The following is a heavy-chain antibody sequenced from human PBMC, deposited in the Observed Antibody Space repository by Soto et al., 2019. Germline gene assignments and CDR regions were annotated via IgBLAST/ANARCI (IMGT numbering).Heavy chain of an antibody. CDR2: IYYSGST. V-gene: IGHV4-59*01. Sequence: SETLSLTCTVSGGSISSYYWSWIRQPPGKGLEWIGYIYYSGSTNYNPSLKSRVTISVDTSKNQFSLKLSSVTAADTAVYYCARVRTGYSSSWYHYYYYYGMDVWGQGTTVTVSS. J-gene: IGHJ6*02. CDR1: GGSISSYY. D-gene: IGHD6-13*01. CDR3: ARVRTGYSSSWYHYYYYYGMDV.